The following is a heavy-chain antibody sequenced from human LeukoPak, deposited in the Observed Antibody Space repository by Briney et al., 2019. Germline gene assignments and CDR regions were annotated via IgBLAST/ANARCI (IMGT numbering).Heavy chain of an antibody. CDR2: INPNSGGT. CDR1: GYTFTGYY. V-gene: IGHV1-2*02. CDR3: ARGVIAAAGYFDY. D-gene: IGHD6-13*01. Sequence: ASVKVSCKASGYTFTGYYMHWVRQAPGQGLEWMGWINPNSGGTNYAQKFQGRVTMTRDTSISTAYMELSRLRSDDTAVYYCARGVIAAAGYFDYWGQGTLVTVPS. J-gene: IGHJ4*02.